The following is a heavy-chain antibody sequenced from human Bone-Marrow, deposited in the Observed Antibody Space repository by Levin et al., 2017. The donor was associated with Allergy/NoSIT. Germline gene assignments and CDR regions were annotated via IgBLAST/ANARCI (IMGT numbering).Heavy chain of an antibody. D-gene: IGHD5-12*01. Sequence: GESLKISCAASGFTFSRYRMHWVRQAPGKGLVWVSRIESDERSTNYADSVKARFTISRDNAKNTLYLQMNSLRAEDTAVYYCAKGPHMASGYDDGRGYWGQGTLVTVSS. CDR1: GFTFSRYR. CDR2: IESDERST. CDR3: AKGPHMASGYDDGRGY. V-gene: IGHV3-74*01. J-gene: IGHJ4*02.